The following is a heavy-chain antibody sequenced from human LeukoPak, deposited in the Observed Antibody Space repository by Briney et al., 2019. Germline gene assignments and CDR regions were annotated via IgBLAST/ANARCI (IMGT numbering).Heavy chain of an antibody. Sequence: GGSLRLSCAASGFTFSSHEMNWVRQAPGKGLEWVSYISSSGSTIYYADSVKGRFTISRDNAKNSLYLQMNSLRAEDTAVYYCARGFDYYDSSGYNYWGQGTLVTVSS. CDR2: ISSSGSTI. CDR1: GFTFSSHE. CDR3: ARGFDYYDSSGYNY. D-gene: IGHD3-22*01. J-gene: IGHJ4*02. V-gene: IGHV3-48*03.